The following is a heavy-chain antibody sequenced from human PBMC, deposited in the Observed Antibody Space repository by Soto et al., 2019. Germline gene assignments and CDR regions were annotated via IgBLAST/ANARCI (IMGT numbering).Heavy chain of an antibody. V-gene: IGHV3-23*01. D-gene: IGHD6-6*01. CDR3: AKDTVPSTSFTWFDP. CDR1: GFTFASYN. CDR2: ISGSGGST. Sequence: GGSLRLSCASSGFTFASYNMLWVRQAPGKGLEWVSVISGSGGSTYYADSVKGRFTISRDNSKNTLYLQMNSLRAEDTAVYYCAKDTVPSTSFTWFDPWGQGTLVTVSS. J-gene: IGHJ5*02.